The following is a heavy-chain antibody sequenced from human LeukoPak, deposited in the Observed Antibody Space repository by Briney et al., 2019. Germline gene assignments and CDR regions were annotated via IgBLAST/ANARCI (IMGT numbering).Heavy chain of an antibody. Sequence: GASVKVSCKTSGYPFTTWEINWVRHAPGQGLEWMGGIIPAFGTPSYPQRFHGRVTISTDESTSSVYMELSGLRSEDTAVYYCSSRGGSTSSLDSWGQGTQV. CDR2: IIPAFGTP. CDR3: SSRGGSTSSLDS. J-gene: IGHJ4*02. V-gene: IGHV1-69*05. CDR1: GYPFTTWE. D-gene: IGHD6-6*01.